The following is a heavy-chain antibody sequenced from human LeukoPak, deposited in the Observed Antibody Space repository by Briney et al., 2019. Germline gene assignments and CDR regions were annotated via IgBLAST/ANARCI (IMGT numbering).Heavy chain of an antibody. CDR1: GYSFTSYC. CDR3: ATPAEYYYDSSGYYSAEYFQH. Sequence: GESLKISCKGFGYSFTSYCLGWVRQMPGKGLEWMGIIYPGDSDTRYSPSFQGQVTVSADKSISTAYLQWSSLKASDTAMYYCATPAEYYYDSSGYYSAEYFQHWGQGTLVTVSS. J-gene: IGHJ1*01. CDR2: IYPGDSDT. V-gene: IGHV5-51*01. D-gene: IGHD3-22*01.